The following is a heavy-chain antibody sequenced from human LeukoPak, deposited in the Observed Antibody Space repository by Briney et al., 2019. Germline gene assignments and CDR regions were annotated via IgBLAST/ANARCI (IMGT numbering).Heavy chain of an antibody. CDR1: GGSISSYY. Sequence: SETLSLTCTVSGGSISSYYWTWIRQPPGKGLEWIGYISYSGSTNYNPSLKSRVTMSVDKSNNQFSLKLSSVTAADTAVYYCARAVVVPAAIGWWYYMDDWGKGTTVTVSS. CDR2: ISYSGST. J-gene: IGHJ6*03. D-gene: IGHD2-2*01. V-gene: IGHV4-59*12. CDR3: ARAVVVPAAIGWWYYMDD.